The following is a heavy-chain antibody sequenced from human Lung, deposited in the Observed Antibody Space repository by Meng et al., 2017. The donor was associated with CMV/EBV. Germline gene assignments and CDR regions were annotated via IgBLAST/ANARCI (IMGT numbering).Heavy chain of an antibody. V-gene: IGHV3-21*01. CDR1: GFTFSSYS. J-gene: IGHJ4*02. Sequence: GESLKISCDASGFTFSSYSVNWVRQAPGKGLEWVSSISSNSKYIFYADSVKGRFTISRDNAKNALHLQMNSLRDEDTALYYCARVYCSRGSCSFDYWGQGTLVTVSS. CDR2: ISSNSKYI. D-gene: IGHD2-15*01. CDR3: ARVYCSRGSCSFDY.